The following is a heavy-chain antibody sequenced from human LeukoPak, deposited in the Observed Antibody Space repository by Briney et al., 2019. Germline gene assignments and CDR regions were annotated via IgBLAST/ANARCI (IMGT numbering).Heavy chain of an antibody. CDR3: AKSPVLSCRGSYCDPFDY. CDR2: IKQDGSAK. J-gene: IGHJ4*02. D-gene: IGHD3-22*01. V-gene: IGHV3-7*03. CDR1: GFTFNRYW. Sequence: GGSLRLSCAASGFTFNRYWMSWVRQAPGKELQWVANIKQDGSAKYYVDSVKGRFTISRDNAKNSLYLQMNSLRAEDTAVYYCAKSPVLSCRGSYCDPFDYWGQGNLVTVSS.